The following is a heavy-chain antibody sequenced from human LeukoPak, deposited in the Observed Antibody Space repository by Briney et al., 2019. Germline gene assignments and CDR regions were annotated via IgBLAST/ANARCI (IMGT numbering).Heavy chain of an antibody. CDR3: AKNKDWNDEELDY. CDR1: GFTFSSYA. J-gene: IGHJ4*02. Sequence: PGGSLRPSCAASGFTFSSYAMSWVRQAPGKGLEWVSAISGSGGSTYYADSVKGRFTISRDNSKNTLYLQMNSLRAEDTAVYYCAKNKDWNDEELDYWGQGTLVTVSS. D-gene: IGHD1-1*01. V-gene: IGHV3-23*01. CDR2: ISGSGGST.